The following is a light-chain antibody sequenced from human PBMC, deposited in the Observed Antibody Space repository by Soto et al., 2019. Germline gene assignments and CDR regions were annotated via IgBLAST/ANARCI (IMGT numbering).Light chain of an antibody. J-gene: IGKJ1*01. V-gene: IGKV1-39*01. CDR1: QTISNY. Sequence: DIQMTQSPSSLSASVGDRVTVTCRASQTISNYLNWYQHKPGKAPNLLIYAASTLHSGVPSRFSGSGSGTHFTLTINSLRPEDFATYYCQQTYSSPETFAQGTKVEI. CDR3: QQTYSSPET. CDR2: AAS.